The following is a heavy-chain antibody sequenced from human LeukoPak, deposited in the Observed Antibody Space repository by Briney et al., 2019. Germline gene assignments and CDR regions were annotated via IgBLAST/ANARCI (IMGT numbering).Heavy chain of an antibody. V-gene: IGHV3-48*03. Sequence: GGSLRLSCAASGFPFSSYEMHWVRQAPGKGLEWVSYMSSSGDIIYYADSVEGRFAISRDNAKNSLYLQMDSLRAEDTATYYCARDDGGRHTSSLDYWGQGALVAVSS. CDR3: ARDDGGRHTSSLDY. J-gene: IGHJ4*02. CDR1: GFPFSSYE. CDR2: MSSSGDII. D-gene: IGHD6-6*01.